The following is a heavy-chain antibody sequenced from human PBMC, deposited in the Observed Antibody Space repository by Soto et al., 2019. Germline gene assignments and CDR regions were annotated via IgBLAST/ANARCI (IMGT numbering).Heavy chain of an antibody. CDR3: AGGNYGYDQAHLY. Sequence: SETLSLTCTVSGGSISGYYWSWIRQPPGKGLEWIGYIYYSGSTNYNPSLKSRVTISVDTSKNLFSLKLSSVTAADPAVYYWAGGNYGYDQAHLYWRQRTLVIVSS. CDR2: IYYSGST. D-gene: IGHD3-16*01. V-gene: IGHV4-59*12. J-gene: IGHJ4*02. CDR1: GGSISGYY.